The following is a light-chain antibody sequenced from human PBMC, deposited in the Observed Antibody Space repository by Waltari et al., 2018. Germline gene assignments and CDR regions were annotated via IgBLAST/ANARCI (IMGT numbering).Light chain of an antibody. CDR2: NAS. J-gene: IGKJ1*01. V-gene: IGKV1-5*03. CDR3: QQYNSYWT. Sequence: DIQLTQSPSTLSASVGDRVTITCRASHSQSISTWLAWYQQKPGKAPKILVYNASTLESGVPSRFSCSGSGTEFTLTISSLQPDDFATYYCQQYNSYWTFGQGTKVEIK. CDR1: HSQSISTW.